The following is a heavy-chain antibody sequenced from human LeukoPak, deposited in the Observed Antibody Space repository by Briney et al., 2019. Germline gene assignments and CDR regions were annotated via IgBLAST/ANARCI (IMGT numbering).Heavy chain of an antibody. J-gene: IGHJ6*02. V-gene: IGHV1-69*04. D-gene: IGHD5-18*01. CDR3: ARDQGLTAPPPYGLDV. CDR2: IIPVLNIT. CDR1: GGTFSSSA. Sequence: SVKVSCKASGGTFSSSAITWVRQAPGQGLEWMGRIIPVLNITTYAQKFQGSVTITADTSTSTVYMELSSLRSEETAVYYCARDQGLTAPPPYGLDVWGQGTTVIVSS.